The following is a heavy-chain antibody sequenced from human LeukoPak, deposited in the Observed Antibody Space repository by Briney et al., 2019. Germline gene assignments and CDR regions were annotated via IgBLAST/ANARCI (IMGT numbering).Heavy chain of an antibody. Sequence: SQTLSLTCAVSGGSISSGGYSWSWIRQPPGKGLEWIGYIYHSGSTYYNPSLKSRVTISVDRSKNQFSLKLTSVTAADTAVYYCARVVGDGYSEYWGQGTLVTVSS. V-gene: IGHV4-30-2*01. CDR3: ARVVGDGYSEY. CDR1: GGSISSGGYS. J-gene: IGHJ4*02. D-gene: IGHD5-24*01. CDR2: IYHSGST.